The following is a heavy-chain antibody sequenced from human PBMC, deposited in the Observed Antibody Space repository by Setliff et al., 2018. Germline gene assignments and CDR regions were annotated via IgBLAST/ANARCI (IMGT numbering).Heavy chain of an antibody. J-gene: IGHJ6*03. CDR3: ARASSGWYSAYYYYMDV. CDR2: INRRGST. V-gene: IGHV4-61*09. CDR1: GGSVNSGYDN. Sequence: SETLSLTCTVSGGSVNSGYDNWNWLRQPAGKGLEWIGHINRRGSTNFTPSLKSRVTISLDTSKNQFSLNLTSVTAADTAVYFCARASSGWYSAYYYYMDVWGKGTTVTVSS. D-gene: IGHD6-19*01.